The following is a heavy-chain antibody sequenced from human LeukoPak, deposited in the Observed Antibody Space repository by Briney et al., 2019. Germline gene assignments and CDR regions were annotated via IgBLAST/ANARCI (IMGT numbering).Heavy chain of an antibody. J-gene: IGHJ6*03. D-gene: IGHD2-15*01. CDR2: VSYSGST. Sequence: SETLSLTCSVSGGSISSFYWNWIRYTPGKGLEWIGYVSYSGSTNYNPSLKGRVSISVDTSKNQFSLSLRSVTAADTAVYYCARKANCGGGACYPYYYYYFFDLWGKGTTVTVSS. CDR1: GGSISSFY. CDR3: ARKANCGGGACYPYYYYYFFDL. V-gene: IGHV4-59*01.